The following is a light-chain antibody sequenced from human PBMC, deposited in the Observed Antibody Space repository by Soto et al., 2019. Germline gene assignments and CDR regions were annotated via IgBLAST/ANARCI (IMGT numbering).Light chain of an antibody. CDR1: QGISIY. CDR3: QKYNGAPLT. V-gene: IGKV1-27*01. J-gene: IGKJ4*01. Sequence: DIQMTQSPSSLSASVGDRVTITCRASQGISIYLSWYQQKPGKVPKLLIYDASTLQSGVPSRFSGSGSGTDFTLTISSLQPEDVATYYCQKYNGAPLTFGGGTKVEIK. CDR2: DAS.